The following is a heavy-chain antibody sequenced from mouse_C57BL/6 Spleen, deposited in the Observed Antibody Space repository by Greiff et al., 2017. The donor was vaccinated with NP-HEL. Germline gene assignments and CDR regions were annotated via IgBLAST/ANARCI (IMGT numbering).Heavy chain of an antibody. V-gene: IGHV14-2*01. Sequence: VQLQQPGAELVKPGASVKVSCKASGYTFTSYWMHWVKQRPGQGLEWIGRIDPEDGETKYAPKFQGKATITADTSSNTAYLQLSSLTSEDTAVYYCARKGYGSSSWFAYWGQGTLVTVSA. CDR1: GYTFTSYW. J-gene: IGHJ3*01. D-gene: IGHD1-1*01. CDR3: ARKGYGSSSWFAY. CDR2: IDPEDGET.